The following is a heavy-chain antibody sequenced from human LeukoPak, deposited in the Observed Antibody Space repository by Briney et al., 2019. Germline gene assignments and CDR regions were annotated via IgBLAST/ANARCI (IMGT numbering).Heavy chain of an antibody. Sequence: SETLSLTCTVSGGSISSYYWSWIRQPPGKGLEWIGYIYYSGSTNYNPSLKSRVTISVDTSKNQFSLKLSSVTAADTAVYYCARGIGALPFFDYWGQGTLVTVSS. CDR3: ARGIGALPFFDY. D-gene: IGHD1-26*01. J-gene: IGHJ4*02. CDR1: GGSISSYY. V-gene: IGHV4-59*01. CDR2: IYYSGST.